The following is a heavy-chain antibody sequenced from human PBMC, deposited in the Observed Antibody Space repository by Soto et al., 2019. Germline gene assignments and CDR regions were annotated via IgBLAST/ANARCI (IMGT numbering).Heavy chain of an antibody. Sequence: QVQLQQWGAGLLKPSETLSLTCAVYGGSFSGYYWSWICQPPGKGLEWIGEINHSGSTNYNPSLKSRVTILVDTSKNQFSLKLSSVTAADTAVYYCPSGIVVVPAAISVGLEGDWFDPWGQGTLVTVSS. CDR3: PSGIVVVPAAISVGLEGDWFDP. CDR1: GGSFSGYY. CDR2: INHSGST. D-gene: IGHD2-2*02. V-gene: IGHV4-34*01. J-gene: IGHJ5*02.